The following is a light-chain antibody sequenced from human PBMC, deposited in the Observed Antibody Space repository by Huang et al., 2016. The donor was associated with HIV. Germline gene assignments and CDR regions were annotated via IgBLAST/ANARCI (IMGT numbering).Light chain of an antibody. V-gene: IGKV1-33*01. Sequence: DIQMTQSPSSLSASVGDRVTITSQASQDISNYLNWYQQKPGKAPKLLIYDTSNLETGVPSRFSGSGSGADFTFTISSLQPEDIATYYCQQCDNLPFTFGPGTKVDIK. CDR2: DTS. CDR3: QQCDNLPFT. CDR1: QDISNY. J-gene: IGKJ3*01.